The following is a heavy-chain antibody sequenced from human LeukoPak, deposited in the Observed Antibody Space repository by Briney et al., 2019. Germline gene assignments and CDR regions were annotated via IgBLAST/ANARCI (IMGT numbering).Heavy chain of an antibody. J-gene: IGHJ6*02. CDR3: ARDGSRRGYSGYGLLGYYYYYGMDV. D-gene: IGHD5-12*01. V-gene: IGHV7-4-1*02. CDR1: GYTFTSYA. Sequence: ASVKVSCKASGYTFTSYAMNWVRQAPGQGLECMGWINTNTGNPTYAQGFTGRFVFSLDTSVSTAYLQISSLKAEDTAVYYCARDGSRRGYSGYGLLGYYYYYGMDVWGQGTTVTVSS. CDR2: INTNTGNP.